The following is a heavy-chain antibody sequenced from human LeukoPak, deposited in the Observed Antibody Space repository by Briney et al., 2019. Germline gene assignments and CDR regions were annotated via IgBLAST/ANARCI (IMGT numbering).Heavy chain of an antibody. CDR3: ARDYGDYVYRLPYFDY. Sequence: GGSLRLSCAASGFTFSSYWMSWVRQAPGKGLEWVSYISSSSSTIYYADSVKGRFTISRDNAKNSLYLQMNSLRAEDTAVYYCARDYGDYVYRLPYFDYWGQGTLVTVSS. CDR2: ISSSSSTI. V-gene: IGHV3-48*04. CDR1: GFTFSSYW. J-gene: IGHJ4*02. D-gene: IGHD4-17*01.